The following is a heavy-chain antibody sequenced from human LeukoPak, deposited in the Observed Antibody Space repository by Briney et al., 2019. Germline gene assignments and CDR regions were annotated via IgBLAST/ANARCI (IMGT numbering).Heavy chain of an antibody. CDR3: ARVRFVAIHILMEYSSGWYGSYFDY. J-gene: IGHJ4*02. V-gene: IGHV3-23*01. CDR1: GFTFSSYA. Sequence: PGGSLRLSCAASGFTFSSYAMSWVRQAPGKGLEWVSAISGSGGSTYYADSVKGRFTISRDNSKNTLYLQMNSLRAEDTAVYYCARVRFVAIHILMEYSSGWYGSYFDYWGQGTLVTVSS. D-gene: IGHD6-19*01. CDR2: ISGSGGST.